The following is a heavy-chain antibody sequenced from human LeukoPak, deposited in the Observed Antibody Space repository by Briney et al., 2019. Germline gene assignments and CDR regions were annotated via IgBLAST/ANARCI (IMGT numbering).Heavy chain of an antibody. V-gene: IGHV3-23*01. D-gene: IGHD7-27*01. CDR3: AKVNGASGDYYDY. CDR1: GFTFNQA. J-gene: IGHJ4*02. Sequence: GGSLRLSCAASGFTFNQAMSWVRQAPGKGLEWVSSISATGVSRYYADSVKGRFTIFRDNSKNTLDLQMNSLRVEDTAVYYCAKVNGASGDYYDYWGQGTLVTVSS. CDR2: ISATGVSR.